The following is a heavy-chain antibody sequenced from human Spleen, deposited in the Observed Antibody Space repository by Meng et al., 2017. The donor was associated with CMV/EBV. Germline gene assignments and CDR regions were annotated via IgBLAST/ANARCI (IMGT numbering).Heavy chain of an antibody. CDR3: ARDHCDTTSCYSGFDY. CDR2: ISYDGSNK. CDR1: EFTFSRYA. D-gene: IGHD2-2*01. Sequence: SEFTFSRYAMHWVRQAPGKGLEWVAVISYDGSNKYYAESVKGRFTISRDNFENTLYLQMNSLRAEDTAVYYCARDHCDTTSCYSGFDYWGQGTLVTVSS. J-gene: IGHJ4*02. V-gene: IGHV3-30*04.